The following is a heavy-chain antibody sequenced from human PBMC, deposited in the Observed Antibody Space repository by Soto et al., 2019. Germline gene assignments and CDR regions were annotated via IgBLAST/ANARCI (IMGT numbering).Heavy chain of an antibody. V-gene: IGHV3-30*02. CDR1: GFTFSTYG. CDR3: AKDQNNWNYFKGFDY. CDR2: IWYDGSQK. J-gene: IGHJ4*02. Sequence: PGGSLRLSCAASGFTFSTYGMHWVRQAPGKGLEWMTVIWYDGSQKYYGDSVNGRFTISRDNSKNTLYLQMNSLRAEDTAVYYCAKDQNNWNYFKGFDYWGQGTLVTVSS. D-gene: IGHD1-7*01.